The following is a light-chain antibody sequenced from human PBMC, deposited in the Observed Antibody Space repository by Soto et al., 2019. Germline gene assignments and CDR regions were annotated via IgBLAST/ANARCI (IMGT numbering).Light chain of an antibody. Sequence: QSALTPPPSASGSPGQSVTISCTGTSNDVGGYNYVSWYQQHPGKAPKLMIYDVTKRPSGVPDRFSGSKSGNTASLTVSGLQAEDEADYYCSSYAGSDNSVFGGGTKLTVL. CDR3: SSYAGSDNSV. J-gene: IGLJ3*02. V-gene: IGLV2-8*01. CDR2: DVT. CDR1: SNDVGGYNY.